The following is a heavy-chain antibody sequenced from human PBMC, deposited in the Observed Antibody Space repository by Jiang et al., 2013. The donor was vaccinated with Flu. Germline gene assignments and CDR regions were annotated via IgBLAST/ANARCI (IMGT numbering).Heavy chain of an antibody. V-gene: IGHV4-34*01. CDR1: VGRLLLI. Sequence: LLKPSETLSLTCAVYVGRLLLIITAGFAIPRGATGMDWETNHKRRTTYNPSFASRVFISVDARRSQVSLSVASVTAADTGVYYCARNDFRRGWYGSWFDSWGQGTQVTVSS. D-gene: IGHD6-19*01. J-gene: IGHJ5*01. CDR3: ARNDFRRGWYGSWFDS. CDR2: TNHKRRT.